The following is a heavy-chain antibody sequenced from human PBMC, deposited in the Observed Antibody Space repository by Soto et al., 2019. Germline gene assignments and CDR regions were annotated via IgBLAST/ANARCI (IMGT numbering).Heavy chain of an antibody. Sequence: SVKVSCKASGGTFSSYTISWVRQAPGQGLEWMGRIIPILGIANYAQKFQGRVTITADKSTSTAYMELSSLRSEDTAVYYCAIPSGSYPSYFDYWGQGTLVTVFS. J-gene: IGHJ4*02. CDR3: AIPSGSYPSYFDY. D-gene: IGHD1-26*01. CDR1: GGTFSSYT. CDR2: IIPILGIA. V-gene: IGHV1-69*02.